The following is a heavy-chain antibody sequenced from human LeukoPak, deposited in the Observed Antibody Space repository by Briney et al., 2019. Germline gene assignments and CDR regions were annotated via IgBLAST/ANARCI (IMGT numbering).Heavy chain of an antibody. CDR3: AREDSSGYYFFDH. J-gene: IGHJ4*02. D-gene: IGHD3-22*01. CDR2: INPNSGGT. V-gene: IGHV1-2*02. CDR1: GYIFTGYY. Sequence: GASVKVSCKASGYIFTGYYMHWVRQAPGHALEWMGWINPNSGGTNYAEKFQGRVTMTRDTSISTAYMELTRLRSDDTAVYYCAREDSSGYYFFDHWGQGTLVTVSS.